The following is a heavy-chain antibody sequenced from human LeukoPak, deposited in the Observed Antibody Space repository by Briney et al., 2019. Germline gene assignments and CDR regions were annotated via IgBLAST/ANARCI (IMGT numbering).Heavy chain of an antibody. V-gene: IGHV4-59*08. CDR2: IYYSGST. CDR3: ARSFYYDSSVPPGY. J-gene: IGHJ4*02. CDR1: GGSISSYY. Sequence: SETLSLTCTVSGGSISSYYWSWIRQPPGKELEWIGYIYYSGSTNYNPSLKSRVTISVDTSKNQFSLKLSSVIAADTAVYYCARSFYYDSSVPPGYWGQGTLVTVSS. D-gene: IGHD3-22*01.